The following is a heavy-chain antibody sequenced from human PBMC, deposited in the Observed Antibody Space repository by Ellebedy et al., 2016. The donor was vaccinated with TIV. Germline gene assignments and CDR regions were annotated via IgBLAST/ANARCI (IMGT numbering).Heavy chain of an antibody. CDR3: ATSITMAGGMEH. Sequence: MPSETLSLTCTASGGSISNRSNSWGWIRQPPGKGLEWIGTISYTGSTYYAPSLKSRVSISVDTLKNQFSLKLTSVTAADTAVYYCATSITMAGGMEHWGQGTLVTVSS. J-gene: IGHJ1*01. CDR1: GGSISNRSNS. D-gene: IGHD6-19*01. CDR2: ISYTGST. V-gene: IGHV4-39*01.